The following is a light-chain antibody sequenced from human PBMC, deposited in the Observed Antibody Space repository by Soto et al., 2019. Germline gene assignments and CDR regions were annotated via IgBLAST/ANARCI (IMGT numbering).Light chain of an antibody. CDR2: GAS. V-gene: IGKV3-20*01. CDR3: QEYGESHLFT. CDR1: QSISSGY. Sequence: ETVLTQSPGTLSLSPGERATLSCRASQSISSGYLAWYQQRPGQAPRLLISGASNRSTGIPDRFSGSWSGTDFTHPISSIAPEDFAVEYCQEYGESHLFTFGGATKVDSK. J-gene: IGKJ4*01.